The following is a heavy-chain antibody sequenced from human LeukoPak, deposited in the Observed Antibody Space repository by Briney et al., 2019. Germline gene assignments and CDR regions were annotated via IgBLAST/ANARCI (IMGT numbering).Heavy chain of an antibody. CDR3: ARGGYSYGFDY. CDR1: GGSISSYY. J-gene: IGHJ4*02. CDR2: IHYSGST. D-gene: IGHD5-18*01. Sequence: PSETLSLTCTVSGGSISSYYWSWIRQPPGKGLEWIGYIHYSGSTNYNPSLKSRVTISVDTSKNQFSLKLSSVTAADTAVYYCARGGYSYGFDYWGQGTLVTVSS. V-gene: IGHV4-59*01.